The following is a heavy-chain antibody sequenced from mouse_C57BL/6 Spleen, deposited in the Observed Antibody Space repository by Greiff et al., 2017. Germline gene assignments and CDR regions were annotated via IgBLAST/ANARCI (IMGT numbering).Heavy chain of an antibody. CDR1: GFTFSDAW. J-gene: IGHJ2*01. CDR3: THYNNYGFCDY. V-gene: IGHV6-6*01. Sequence: EVKVEEPGGGLVQPGGSMKLSCAASGFTFSDAWMDWVRQSPEKGLEWVAEIRNKANNHGTYYAESVKGRFTISRGDSKSSVDLQLNSLRAEDTGIYYCTHYNNYGFCDYWGQGTTLTVSS. CDR2: IRNKANNHGT. D-gene: IGHD2-5*01.